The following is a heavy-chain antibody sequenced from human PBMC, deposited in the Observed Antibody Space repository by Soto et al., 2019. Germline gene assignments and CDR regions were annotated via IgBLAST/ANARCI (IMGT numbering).Heavy chain of an antibody. D-gene: IGHD3-10*01. J-gene: IGHJ6*04. Sequence: ASVKVSCKASGYTFTGYYMHWVRQAPGQGLEWMGWINPNSGGTNYAQKFQGWVTMTRDTSISTAYMELSRLRSDDTAVYYCARGLGVVIIGTHNYYGLAAWGKGTTVTVPS. V-gene: IGHV1-2*04. CDR1: GYTFTGYY. CDR3: ARGLGVVIIGTHNYYGLAA. CDR2: INPNSGGT.